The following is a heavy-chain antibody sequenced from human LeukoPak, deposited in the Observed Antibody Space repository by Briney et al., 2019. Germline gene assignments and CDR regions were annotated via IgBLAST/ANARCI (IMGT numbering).Heavy chain of an antibody. CDR1: GGSFSGYY. CDR2: INHSGST. D-gene: IGHD6-19*01. CDR3: ARLQLGHPAIAVAGTIDY. J-gene: IGHJ4*02. Sequence: QASETLSLTCAVYGGSFSGYYWSWIRQPPGKGLEWIGEINHSGSTNYNPSLKSRVTISVDTSKNQFSLKLSSVTAADTAVYYCARLQLGHPAIAVAGTIDYWGQGTLVTVSS. V-gene: IGHV4-34*01.